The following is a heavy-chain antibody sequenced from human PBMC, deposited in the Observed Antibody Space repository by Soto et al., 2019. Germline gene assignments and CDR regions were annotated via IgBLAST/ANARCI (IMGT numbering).Heavy chain of an antibody. CDR3: ARLRSGYAPFDY. CDR1: GGSISSYY. D-gene: IGHD5-12*01. CDR2: IYYSGSA. V-gene: IGHV4-59*04. J-gene: IGHJ4*02. Sequence: PSETLSLTCTVSGGSISSYYWSWIRQPPGKGLEWIGSIYYSGSAYYNPSLKSRVTMSVDTSKNQFSLKVSSVTAADTAVYYCARLRSGYAPFDYWGQGTQVTVSS.